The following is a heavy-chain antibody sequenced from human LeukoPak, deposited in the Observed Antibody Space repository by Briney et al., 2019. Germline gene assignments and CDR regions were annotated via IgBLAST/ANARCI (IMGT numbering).Heavy chain of an antibody. CDR2: VSGSGGST. D-gene: IGHD3-22*01. CDR1: GFTFSSYA. V-gene: IGHV3-23*01. CDR3: AKPPAYDSSGYCSWCFDY. J-gene: IGHJ4*02. Sequence: GGSLRLSCAASGFTFSSYAMSWVRQAPGKGLEWVSAVSGSGGSTYYADSVKGRFTISRDNSKNTLYLQMNSLRAEDTAVYYCAKPPAYDSSGYCSWCFDYWGQGTLVTVSS.